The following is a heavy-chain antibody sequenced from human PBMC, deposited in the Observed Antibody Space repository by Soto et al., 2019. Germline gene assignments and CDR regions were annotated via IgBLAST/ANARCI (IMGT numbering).Heavy chain of an antibody. V-gene: IGHV3-23*01. CDR1: GFTFSSYT. J-gene: IGHJ5*02. CDR3: AKHRYSSGFNWFDP. Sequence: EVQLLESGGGLVQPGGSLRLSCAASGFTFSSYTMNWVRQAPGKGLEWVSGISGSGSSMYYPDSVRGRFSIPRDNSKNTLYLQMNSLRAEDTAIYYCAKHRYSSGFNWFDPWGQGTLVTVSS. D-gene: IGHD6-19*01. CDR2: ISGSGSSM.